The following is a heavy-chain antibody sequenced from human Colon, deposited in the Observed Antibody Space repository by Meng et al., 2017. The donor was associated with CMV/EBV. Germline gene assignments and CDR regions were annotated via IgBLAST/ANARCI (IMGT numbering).Heavy chain of an antibody. D-gene: IGHD2-8*01. J-gene: IGHJ4*02. CDR1: GDSVSRDTVG. V-gene: IGHV6-1*01. Sequence: SCAISGDSVSRDTVGWNWIRLSPSRGLEWLGRTYYRSRWLDDYAEFVRSRIRIDADTSKNEISLRLESVTPEDTAVYYCARRHFTNWFYLDSWGQGTLVTV. CDR3: ARRHFTNWFYLDS. CDR2: TYYRSRWLD.